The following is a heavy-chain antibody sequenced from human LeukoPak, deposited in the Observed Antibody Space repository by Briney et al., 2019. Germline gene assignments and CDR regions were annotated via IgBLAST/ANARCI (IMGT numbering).Heavy chain of an antibody. CDR2: IYHSGST. J-gene: IGHJ5*02. Sequence: SETLSLTCTVSGYSISSGYYWGWIRQPLGKGLEWIGSIYHSGSTYHNPSLKSRVTISVDTSKNQFSLKLRSVTAADTAVYYCARPTARLGWFDPWGQGTLVTVSS. V-gene: IGHV4-38-2*02. CDR1: GYSISSGYY. CDR3: ARPTARLGWFDP. D-gene: IGHD6-6*01.